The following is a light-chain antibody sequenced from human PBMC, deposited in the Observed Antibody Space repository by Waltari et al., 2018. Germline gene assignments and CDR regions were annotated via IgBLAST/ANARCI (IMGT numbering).Light chain of an antibody. CDR1: QSISTF. V-gene: IGKV1-39*01. Sequence: DIQMTQSPSSLSASVGDTITITCRSSQSISTFLNWFQQKPGNSPKLLIFAASNLHSGVTSRFSGSGSETDFTLSISSLQPEDFATYFWHQSFTTPETFGQGTRLEFK. CDR3: HQSFTTPET. J-gene: IGKJ5*01. CDR2: AAS.